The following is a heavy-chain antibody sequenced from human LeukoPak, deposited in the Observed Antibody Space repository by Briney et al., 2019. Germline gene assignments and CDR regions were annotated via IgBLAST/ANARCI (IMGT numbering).Heavy chain of an antibody. CDR2: IIPIFGTA. CDR1: GGTFSSYA. Sequence: SVKVSCKDSGGTFSSYAISWVRQAPGQGLEWMGGIIPIFGTANYAQKFQGRVTITTDESTSTAYMELSSLRSEDTAVYYCARAPDTAMGYYYYYMDVWGKGTTVTVSS. J-gene: IGHJ6*03. V-gene: IGHV1-69*05. CDR3: ARAPDTAMGYYYYYMDV. D-gene: IGHD5-18*01.